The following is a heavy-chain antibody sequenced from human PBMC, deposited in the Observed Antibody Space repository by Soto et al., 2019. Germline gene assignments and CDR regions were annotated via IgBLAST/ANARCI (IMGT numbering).Heavy chain of an antibody. Sequence: VKVSCKASGGTLSSFINYPINWVRQAPGQGLEWMGGIVPNVGTVNYAQKFQGRVTVTADKSTGTAYMELSSLRSEDTALYYCARRDTSGFLRYFDNWGQGTLVTVSS. D-gene: IGHD3-3*01. CDR3: ARRDTSGFLRYFDN. J-gene: IGHJ4*03. V-gene: IGHV1-69*10. CDR1: GGTLSSFINYP. CDR2: IVPNVGTV.